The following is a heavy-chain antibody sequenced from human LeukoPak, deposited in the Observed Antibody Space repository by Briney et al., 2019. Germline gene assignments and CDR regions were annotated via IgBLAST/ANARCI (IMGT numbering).Heavy chain of an antibody. D-gene: IGHD2-2*01. CDR1: GFTFSDYY. CDR3: ARDREAVVVIGYYYYYGMDV. CDR2: ISSSGSTI. J-gene: IGHJ6*02. V-gene: IGHV3-11*01. Sequence: GGSLRLSCAASGFTFSDYYMSWIRQAPGKGLEWVSYISSSGSTIYYADSVKGRFTISRDNAKNSLYLQMNSLRAEDTAVYYCARDREAVVVIGYYYYYGMDVWGQGTTVTVSS.